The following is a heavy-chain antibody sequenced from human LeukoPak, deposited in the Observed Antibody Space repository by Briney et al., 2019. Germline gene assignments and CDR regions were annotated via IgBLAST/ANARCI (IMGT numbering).Heavy chain of an antibody. J-gene: IGHJ3*02. Sequence: GRSLRLSCAASGFTFDDYAMHWVRQAPGKGLEWVSGISWNSGSIGYADSVKGRFTISRDNAKNSLYLQMNSLRAEDMALYYCAKGRGYSSGRGAFDIWGQGTMVTVSS. CDR1: GFTFDDYA. CDR3: AKGRGYSSGRGAFDI. CDR2: ISWNSGSI. D-gene: IGHD6-19*01. V-gene: IGHV3-9*03.